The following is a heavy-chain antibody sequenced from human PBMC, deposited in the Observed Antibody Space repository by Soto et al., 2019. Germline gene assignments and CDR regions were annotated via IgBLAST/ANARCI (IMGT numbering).Heavy chain of an antibody. J-gene: IGHJ6*02. V-gene: IGHV3-23*01. Sequence: ESGGGLVQPGGSLRLSCAASGFTFSSYAMSWVRQAPGKGLEWVSAISGSGGSTYYADSVKGRFTISRDNSKNTLYLQMNSLRAEDTAVYYCAREGGDPHGIGYYYGMDVWGQGTTVTVSS. CDR2: ISGSGGST. D-gene: IGHD4-17*01. CDR1: GFTFSSYA. CDR3: AREGGDPHGIGYYYGMDV.